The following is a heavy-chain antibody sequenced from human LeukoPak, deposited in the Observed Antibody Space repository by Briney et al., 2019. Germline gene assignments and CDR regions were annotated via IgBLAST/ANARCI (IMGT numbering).Heavy chain of an antibody. Sequence: ASVKVSCKASGYTFTGYYMHWVRQAPGQGLEWMGWINPNSGGTNYAQKFQGRVTMTRDTSISTAYMELSRLRSDDTAVYYCAALRPTKPTPGYSSSSEGTFDYWGQGTLVTVSS. J-gene: IGHJ4*02. V-gene: IGHV1-2*02. D-gene: IGHD6-6*01. CDR2: INPNSGGT. CDR1: GYTFTGYY. CDR3: AALRPTKPTPGYSSSSEGTFDY.